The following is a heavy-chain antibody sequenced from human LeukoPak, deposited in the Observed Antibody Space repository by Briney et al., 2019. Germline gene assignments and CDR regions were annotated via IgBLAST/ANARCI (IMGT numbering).Heavy chain of an antibody. D-gene: IGHD3-9*01. J-gene: IGHJ5*02. Sequence: GASVKVSCKASGYTFTSYGISWVRQAPGQGLEWMGWISAYNGNTNYAQKLQGRVTMTTDTSTSTAYMELRSLRSDDTAVYYCARDLVRDILTGSRTSWFDPWGQGTLVTVSS. CDR1: GYTFTSYG. V-gene: IGHV1-18*01. CDR3: ARDLVRDILTGSRTSWFDP. CDR2: ISAYNGNT.